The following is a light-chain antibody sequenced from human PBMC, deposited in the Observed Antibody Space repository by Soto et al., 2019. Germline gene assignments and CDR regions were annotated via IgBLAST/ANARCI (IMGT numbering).Light chain of an antibody. CDR2: GAS. J-gene: IGKJ4*01. V-gene: IGKV3-11*01. Sequence: EIVMTQSPATLSVSPGERATLSCRASQSVSSNLAWYQQKPGQAPRLLIYGASNRATGIPARFSGSGSETDFTLTISSLEPEDSAVYYCQQRSNWPSLTFGGGTKV. CDR1: QSVSSN. CDR3: QQRSNWPSLT.